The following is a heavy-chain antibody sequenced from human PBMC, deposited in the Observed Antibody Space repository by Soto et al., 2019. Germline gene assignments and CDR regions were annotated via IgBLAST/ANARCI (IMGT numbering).Heavy chain of an antibody. D-gene: IGHD5-18*01. CDR2: INHSGST. CDR1: GGSFSGYY. V-gene: IGHV4-34*01. CDR3: ARGGDTAMVNYCDY. J-gene: IGHJ4*02. Sequence: SETLSLTGAVDGGSFSGYYWGWIRQPPGKGLEWSGEINHSGSTNYNPSLKSRVTISVDTSKNQFSLKLSSVTAADTAVYYCARGGDTAMVNYCDYWGQGTLVTVSS.